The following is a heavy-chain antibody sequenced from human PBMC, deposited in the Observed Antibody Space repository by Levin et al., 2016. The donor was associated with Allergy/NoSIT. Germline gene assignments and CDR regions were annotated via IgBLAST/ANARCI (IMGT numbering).Heavy chain of an antibody. CDR1: GYTFTGYY. CDR2: INPNSGGT. V-gene: IGHV1-2*02. CDR3: ARSGYGSGSSYYFDY. J-gene: IGHJ4*02. Sequence: ASVKVSCKASGYTFTGYYMHWVRQAPGQGLEWMGWINPNSGGTNYAQKFQGRVTMTRDTSISTAYMELSRLRSDDTAVYYCARSGYGSGSSYYFDYWGQGTLVTVLL. D-gene: IGHD3-10*01.